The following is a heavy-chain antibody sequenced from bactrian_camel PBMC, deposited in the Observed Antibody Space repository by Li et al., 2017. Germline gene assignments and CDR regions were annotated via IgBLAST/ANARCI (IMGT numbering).Heavy chain of an antibody. CDR3: VREQMAVVGIAIFSY. CDR2: INSAGGST. CDR1: GFSFSSTF. V-gene: IGHV3S40*01. Sequence: VQLVESGGGVVQPGGSLVLSCAASGFSFSSTFMAWVRQAPGEGLEWVSTINSAGGSTYYAASVKGRFTISRDNAKNTVSLQMNTLKPEDTAVYYCVREQMAVVGIAIFSYWGQGTQVTVS. D-gene: IGHD6*01. J-gene: IGHJ6*01.